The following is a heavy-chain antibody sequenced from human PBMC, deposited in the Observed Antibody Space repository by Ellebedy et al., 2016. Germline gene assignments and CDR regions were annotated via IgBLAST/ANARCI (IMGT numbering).Heavy chain of an antibody. Sequence: GGSLRLSCAASGFTFSGFAMSWVRQAPGKGLEWVSTISSAGSPNYAYSVRGRFTISRDSSKDTLYLEMDSLRADDTAIYYCAKCRHSTGCLLDSWGQGTLVTVSS. J-gene: IGHJ4*02. V-gene: IGHV3-23*01. CDR2: ISSAGSP. D-gene: IGHD6-19*01. CDR3: AKCRHSTGCLLDS. CDR1: GFTFSGFA.